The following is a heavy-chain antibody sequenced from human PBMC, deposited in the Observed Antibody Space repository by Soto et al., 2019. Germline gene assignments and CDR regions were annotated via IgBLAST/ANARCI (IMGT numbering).Heavy chain of an antibody. V-gene: IGHV4-31*03. CDR3: ARDTYYYDSSGPPVDAFDI. CDR1: GGSISSGGYY. CDR2: IYYSGST. D-gene: IGHD3-22*01. J-gene: IGHJ3*02. Sequence: QVQLQESGPGRVKPSQTLSLTCTVSGGSISSGGYYWSWIRQHPGKGLEWIGYIYYSGSTSYNPSLKSRVTISVDTSKNQFSLKLSSVTAADTAVYYCARDTYYYDSSGPPVDAFDIWGQGTMVTVSS.